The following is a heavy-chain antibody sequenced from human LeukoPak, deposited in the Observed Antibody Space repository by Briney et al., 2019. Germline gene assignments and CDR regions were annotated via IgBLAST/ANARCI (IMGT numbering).Heavy chain of an antibody. V-gene: IGHV3-7*01. CDR3: ARDPYDS. Sequence: TGGSLRLSCAASGFAFSFYWMSWVRQAPGKGLEWVANIKQDGSEKYYVDSVKGRFTISRDNARNSVYLQMNSLRAEDTAVYYCARDPYDSWGQGTLVTVSS. J-gene: IGHJ4*02. CDR1: GFAFSFYW. CDR2: IKQDGSEK.